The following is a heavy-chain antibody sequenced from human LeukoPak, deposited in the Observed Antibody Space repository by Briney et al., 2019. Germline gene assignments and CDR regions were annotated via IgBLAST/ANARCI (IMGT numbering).Heavy chain of an antibody. V-gene: IGHV3-23*01. CDR3: AKDQRGYDLKWVY. CDR2: ISGSGAST. Sequence: GGSLRLSCAASGFTSSNYAMSWVRQAPGKGLEWVSSISGSGASTYYADSVNGRFTISRDNSKNTLYLQMNSLRAEDTAVYYCAKDQRGYDLKWVYWGQGTLVTVSS. J-gene: IGHJ4*02. CDR1: GFTSSNYA. D-gene: IGHD5-12*01.